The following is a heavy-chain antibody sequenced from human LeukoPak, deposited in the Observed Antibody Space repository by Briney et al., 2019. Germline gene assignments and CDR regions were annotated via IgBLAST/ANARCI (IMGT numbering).Heavy chain of an antibody. Sequence: SQTLSLTCAISGESVSSNNAAWTWIRQSPSRGLEWLGRTYYRSKWFNDYAVSVKSRITINPDTSKNQFFLQLNSVTPEDTAVYYCARDRGSGRRLDYWGQGTLVTVSS. V-gene: IGHV6-1*01. CDR2: TYYRSKWFN. D-gene: IGHD1-26*01. J-gene: IGHJ4*02. CDR1: GESVSSNNAA. CDR3: ARDRGSGRRLDY.